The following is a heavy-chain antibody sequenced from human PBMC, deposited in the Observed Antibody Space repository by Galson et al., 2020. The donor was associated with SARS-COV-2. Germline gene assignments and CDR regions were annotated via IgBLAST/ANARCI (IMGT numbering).Heavy chain of an antibody. Sequence: GESLKISCAASGFTFSNAWMSWVRQAPGKGLEWVGRIKSKTDGGTTDYAAPVKGRFTISRDDSKNTLYLQMNSLKTEDTAVYYCTTGTSSRYCTNGVQCGIIDYWGQGTLVTVSS. V-gene: IGHV3-15*01. CDR3: TTGTSSRYCTNGVQCGIIDY. CDR1: GFTFSNAW. CDR2: IKSKTDGGTT. D-gene: IGHD2-8*01. J-gene: IGHJ4*02.